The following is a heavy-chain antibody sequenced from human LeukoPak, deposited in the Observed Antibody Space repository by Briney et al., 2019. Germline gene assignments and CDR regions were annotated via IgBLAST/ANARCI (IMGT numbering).Heavy chain of an antibody. D-gene: IGHD5-18*01. Sequence: PSGSLTLSCAASGFTFSSYGMHWVRQAPGKGLEWVAFIQNDGSNKYYAYSVKRRFTISRDTTKNMLYLQMTILTADDTALYYCAKDEIQGIVGAVCVYWGEGTLVTVSS. CDR2: IQNDGSNK. CDR1: GFTFSSYG. V-gene: IGHV3-30*02. J-gene: IGHJ4*02. CDR3: AKDEIQGIVGAVCVY.